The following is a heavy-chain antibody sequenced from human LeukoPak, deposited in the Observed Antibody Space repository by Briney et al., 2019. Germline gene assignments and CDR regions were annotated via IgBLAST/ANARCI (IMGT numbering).Heavy chain of an antibody. J-gene: IGHJ3*02. CDR3: ARLPYCSGGSCYSDSFDI. CDR2: IYYSGST. Sequence: SSETLSLTCTVSGGSISSYYWSCIRQPPGKGLEWIGSIYYSGSTYYNPSLKSRVTISVDTSKNQFSLKLSSVTAADTAVYYCARLPYCSGGSCYSDSFDIWGQGTMVTVSS. D-gene: IGHD2-15*01. CDR1: GGSISSYY. V-gene: IGHV4-59*08.